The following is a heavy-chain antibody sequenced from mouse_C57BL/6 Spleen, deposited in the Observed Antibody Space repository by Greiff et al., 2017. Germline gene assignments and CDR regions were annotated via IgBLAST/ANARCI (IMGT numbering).Heavy chain of an antibody. V-gene: IGHV5-6*02. CDR1: GFTFSSYG. J-gene: IGHJ4*01. Sequence: EVKLVESGGDLVKPGGSLKLSCAASGFTFSSYGMSWVRQTPDKRLAWVATISSGGSYTYYPDSVKGRFTISRDNAKNTLYLQMSSLKSEDTAMYDCARQEWDDGCYAMDYWGQGTSVTVSS. D-gene: IGHD2-3*01. CDR2: ISSGGSYT. CDR3: ARQEWDDGCYAMDY.